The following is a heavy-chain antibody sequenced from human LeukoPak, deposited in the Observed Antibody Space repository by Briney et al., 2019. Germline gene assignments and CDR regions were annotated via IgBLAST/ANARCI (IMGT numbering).Heavy chain of an antibody. D-gene: IGHD2-15*01. J-gene: IGHJ5*02. Sequence: GGSLRLSCAASGFTFSSYSMNWVRQAPGKGLEWVSYISSSSSTIYYADSVKGRFTISRDSAKNSLYLQMNSLRAEDTAVYYCARAASGGSCYATGGCFWFDPWGQGTLVTVSS. CDR1: GFTFSSYS. CDR2: ISSSSSTI. CDR3: ARAASGGSCYATGGCFWFDP. V-gene: IGHV3-48*01.